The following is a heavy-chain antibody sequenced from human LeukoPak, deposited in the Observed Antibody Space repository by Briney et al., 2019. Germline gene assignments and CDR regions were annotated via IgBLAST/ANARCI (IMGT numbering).Heavy chain of an antibody. CDR3: ATGLYYFDY. D-gene: IGHD3-9*01. Sequence: PGGSLRLSCAVSGFTLSSYWMHWVRQAPGKGLEWVANIKQDGSEKYYVDSVKGRFTISRDNAKNSLYLQMNSLRAEDTAVYYCATGLYYFDYWGQGTLVTVSS. CDR1: GFTLSSYW. J-gene: IGHJ4*02. V-gene: IGHV3-7*01. CDR2: IKQDGSEK.